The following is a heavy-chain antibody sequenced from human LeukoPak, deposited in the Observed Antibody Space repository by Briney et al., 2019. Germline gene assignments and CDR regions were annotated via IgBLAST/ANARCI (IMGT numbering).Heavy chain of an antibody. V-gene: IGHV4-39*07. D-gene: IGHD1-26*01. Sequence: SETLSLTCTVSGGSISSRSYYWGWIRQPPGKGLEWIANIYYSGDTYYNPSLKSRVTISVDTSKNQYSLKLSSVAAADTAVYYCARDRSRWDLLPFDSWRQGTLVSVSS. J-gene: IGHJ4*02. CDR3: ARDRSRWDLLPFDS. CDR2: IYYSGDT. CDR1: GGSISSRSYY.